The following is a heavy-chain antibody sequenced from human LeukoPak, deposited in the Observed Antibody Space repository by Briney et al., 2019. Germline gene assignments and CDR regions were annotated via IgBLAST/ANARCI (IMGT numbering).Heavy chain of an antibody. CDR3: RSAAWQQLAYYNGMDV. CDR1: GFTFSSYG. J-gene: IGHJ6*02. V-gene: IGHV3-30*03. Sequence: GGSLRLSCAASGFTFSSYGMHWVRQAPGKGLEWVAVISYDGSSKYYGDSVKGRFTISRDNSKNTLYLQMNSLRAEDTAVYYCRSAAWQQLAYYNGMDVWGQGTTVTVSS. D-gene: IGHD6-13*01. CDR2: ISYDGSSK.